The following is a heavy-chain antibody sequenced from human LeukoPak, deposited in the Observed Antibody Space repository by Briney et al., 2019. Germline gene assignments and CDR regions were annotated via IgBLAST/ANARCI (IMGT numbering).Heavy chain of an antibody. CDR3: AREGAFAVTPGWFDP. CDR1: GGSISSGGYY. D-gene: IGHD4-17*01. J-gene: IGHJ5*02. CDR2: IYYSGST. Sequence: PSQTLSLTCTVSGGSISSGGYYWSWIRQHPGKGLEWIGYIYYSGSTYYNPSLKSRVTISVDTSKNQFSLKLSSVTAADTAVYYCAREGAFAVTPGWFDPWGQGTLVTVSS. V-gene: IGHV4-31*03.